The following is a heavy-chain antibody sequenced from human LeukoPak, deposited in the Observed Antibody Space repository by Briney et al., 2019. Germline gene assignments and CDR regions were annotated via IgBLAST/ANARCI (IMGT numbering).Heavy chain of an antibody. D-gene: IGHD6-19*01. CDR2: IYTSGST. J-gene: IGHJ2*01. Sequence: SETLSLTCTVSGGSISSYYWSRIRQPAGKGLEWIGRIYTSGSTNYNPSLKSRVTMSVDTSKNQFSLKLSSVTAADTAVYYCATSRPGIAVAGTRRYWYFDLWGRGTLVTVSS. CDR3: ATSRPGIAVAGTRRYWYFDL. CDR1: GGSISSYY. V-gene: IGHV4-4*07.